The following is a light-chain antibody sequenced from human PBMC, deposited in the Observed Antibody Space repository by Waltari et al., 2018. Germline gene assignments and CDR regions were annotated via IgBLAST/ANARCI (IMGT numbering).Light chain of an antibody. CDR3: QQYYSTSPLT. CDR2: WAS. J-gene: IGKJ4*01. V-gene: IGKV4-1*01. Sequence: DIVMTQPPPPLAVSVGERAPITCKSSHSLLYSSNNKNYLAWYQQKPGQPPKLLIYWASTREFGVPDRFSGSGSGTDFTLTISSLQAEDVAVYYCQQYYSTSPLTFGGGTKVEIK. CDR1: HSLLYSSNNKNY.